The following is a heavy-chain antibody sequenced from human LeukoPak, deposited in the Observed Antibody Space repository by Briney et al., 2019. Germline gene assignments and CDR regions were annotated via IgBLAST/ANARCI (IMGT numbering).Heavy chain of an antibody. CDR3: AKGRLGCSSTSCYVDYYYYGMDV. V-gene: IGHV3-23*01. CDR2: ISGSGGST. D-gene: IGHD2-2*01. J-gene: IGHJ6*04. Sequence: GGSLRLSCAASGFTFSSYAMSWGRQAPGKGLEWGSAISGSGGSTYYADSVKGRFTISRDNSKKTLYLQMKSLRAEDTAVYYCAKGRLGCSSTSCYVDYYYYGMDVWGKGTTVTVSS. CDR1: GFTFSSYA.